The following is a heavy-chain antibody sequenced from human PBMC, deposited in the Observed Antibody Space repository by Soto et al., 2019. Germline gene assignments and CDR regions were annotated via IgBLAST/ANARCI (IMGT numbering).Heavy chain of an antibody. CDR1: GYTFTSYD. J-gene: IGHJ6*03. V-gene: IGHV1-8*01. D-gene: IGHD3-16*02. CDR3: ARGVITFGGVIAPYYYYYMDV. Sequence: GASVKVSCTASGYTFTSYDINWVRQATGQGLEWMGWMNPNSGNTGYAQKFQGRVTMTRNTSISTAYMELSSLRSEDTAVYYCARGVITFGGVIAPYYYYYMDVWGKGTTVTVSS. CDR2: MNPNSGNT.